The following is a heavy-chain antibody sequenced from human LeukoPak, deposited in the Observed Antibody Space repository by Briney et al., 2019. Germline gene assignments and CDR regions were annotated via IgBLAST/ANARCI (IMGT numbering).Heavy chain of an antibody. CDR1: GFTFGDYA. CDR3: TSIAAAGLFDY. V-gene: IGHV3-49*04. Sequence: GGSLRLSCAASGFTFGDYAMSWVRQAPGKGPEWVGFIRSKAYGGTTEYAASVKGRFTISRDDSKSIPYLQMNSLKTEDTAVYYCTSIAAAGLFDYWGQGTLVTVSS. D-gene: IGHD6-13*01. CDR2: IRSKAYGGTT. J-gene: IGHJ4*02.